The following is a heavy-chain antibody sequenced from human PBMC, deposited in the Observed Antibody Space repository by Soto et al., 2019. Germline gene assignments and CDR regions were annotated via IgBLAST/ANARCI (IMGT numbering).Heavy chain of an antibody. J-gene: IGHJ5*02. V-gene: IGHV4-31*03. CDR1: NGSVNRGGYY. Sequence: LSLTCTISNGSVNRGGYYWSWIRQHPGKGLEWVGYMSYTGSTYYSPSLKSRVTISVDTSKTQLSLRLSSVTAADTAIYYCARARVISSRNWFDPWGQGTLVTVSS. D-gene: IGHD6-6*01. CDR3: ARARVISSRNWFDP. CDR2: MSYTGST.